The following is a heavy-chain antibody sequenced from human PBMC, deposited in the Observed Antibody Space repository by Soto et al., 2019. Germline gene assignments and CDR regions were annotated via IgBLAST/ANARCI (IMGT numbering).Heavy chain of an antibody. V-gene: IGHV1-18*01. CDR3: ARGGLATRHLDY. J-gene: IGHJ4*02. CDR2: ISAYIGNT. CDR1: GYTFTSYG. D-gene: IGHD6-6*01. Sequence: ASVKVSCKASGYTFTSYGISWVRQAPGQGLEWMGWISAYIGNTNSAQKFQGRVTMTTDTSTSTAYMELRSLRSDDTAVYFCARGGLATRHLDYWGQGTLVTVSS.